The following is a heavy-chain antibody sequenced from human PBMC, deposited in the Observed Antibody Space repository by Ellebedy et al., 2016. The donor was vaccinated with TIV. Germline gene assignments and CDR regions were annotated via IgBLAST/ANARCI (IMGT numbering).Heavy chain of an antibody. V-gene: IGHV1-2*04. CDR1: GYTFTGYY. CDR2: INPNSGGT. D-gene: IGHD1-26*01. Sequence: AASVKVSCKASGYTFTGYYMHWVRQAPGQGLEWMGWINPNSGGTNYAQKFQGWVTMTRDTYISTAYMELSRLRSDDTAVYYCARDGGSYSDFDNWGQGTLVTVSS. CDR3: ARDGGSYSDFDN. J-gene: IGHJ4*02.